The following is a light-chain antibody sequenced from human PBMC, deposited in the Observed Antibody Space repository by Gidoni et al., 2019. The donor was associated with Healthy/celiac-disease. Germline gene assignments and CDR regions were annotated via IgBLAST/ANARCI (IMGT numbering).Light chain of an antibody. CDR2: GAS. CDR3: QQYNNWQT. J-gene: IGKJ1*01. V-gene: IGKV3-15*01. Sequence: EIVMTQSPATLSVSPGERATLSCRASQSVSSNLAWYQQKPGQAPRLLIYGASTRATGIPARFSGSGSGTEFTLTISSLQSEDFAVYYCQQYNNWQTFVQXTKVEIK. CDR1: QSVSSN.